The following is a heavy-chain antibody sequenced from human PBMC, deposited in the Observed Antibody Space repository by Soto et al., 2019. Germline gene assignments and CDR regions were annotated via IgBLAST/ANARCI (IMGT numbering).Heavy chain of an antibody. CDR2: MNPNSGNT. D-gene: IGHD6-13*01. V-gene: IGHV1-8*01. J-gene: IGHJ5*02. Sequence: ASVKVSCKASGYTFTSYDINWVRQATGQGLEWMGWMNPNSGNTGYAQKFQGRVTMTRNTSISTAYMELSSLRSEDTAVYYCAGGPPPGIAAAGAGGNWLDAWGQGTLVTVAS. CDR1: GYTFTSYD. CDR3: AGGPPPGIAAAGAGGNWLDA.